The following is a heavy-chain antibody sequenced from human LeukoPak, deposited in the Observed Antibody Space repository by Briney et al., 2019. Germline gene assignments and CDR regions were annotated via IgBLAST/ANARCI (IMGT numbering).Heavy chain of an antibody. J-gene: IGHJ5*02. V-gene: IGHV1-18*01. Sequence: ASVKVSCKVSGYTLTELSMHWVRQAPGQGLEWMGWISAYNGNTNYAQKLQGRVTMTTDTSTSTAYMELRSLRSDDTAVYYCARDARVIRGVKWWFDPWGQGTLVTVSS. CDR1: GYTLTELS. CDR3: ARDARVIRGVKWWFDP. D-gene: IGHD3-10*01. CDR2: ISAYNGNT.